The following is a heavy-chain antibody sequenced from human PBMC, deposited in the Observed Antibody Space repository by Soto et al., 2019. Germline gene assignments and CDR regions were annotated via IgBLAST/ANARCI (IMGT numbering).Heavy chain of an antibody. CDR3: ARADYATGSYYPDY. V-gene: IGHV4-30-4*01. Sequence: SETLSLTCTVSGGSIRSGDDYWSWIRQPPGKGLEWIGYISNSGRTHYNPSLMSRITILVDTSKNQFFLELRSVTAADTALYYCARADYATGSYYPDYWGQGTLVTVSS. J-gene: IGHJ4*02. D-gene: IGHD3-10*01. CDR2: ISNSGRT. CDR1: GGSIRSGDDY.